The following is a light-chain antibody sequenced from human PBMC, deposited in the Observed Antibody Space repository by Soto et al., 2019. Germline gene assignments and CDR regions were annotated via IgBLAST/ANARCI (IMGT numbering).Light chain of an antibody. Sequence: QSVLTQPASVSGSPGQSITISCTGTSIDVGGYNYVSWYQQHPGKAPKLMIYEVSNRPSGVSNRFSGSKSGNTASLTISGLQAEDEADYYCSSYTSSSSGVFGTGTKVTVL. V-gene: IGLV2-14*01. CDR1: SIDVGGYNY. CDR3: SSYTSSSSGV. CDR2: EVS. J-gene: IGLJ1*01.